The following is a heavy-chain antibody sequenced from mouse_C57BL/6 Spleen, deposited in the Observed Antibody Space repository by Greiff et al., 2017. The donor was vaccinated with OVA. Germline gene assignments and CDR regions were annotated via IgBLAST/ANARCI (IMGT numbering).Heavy chain of an antibody. Sequence: VQLQESGPELVKPGASVKISCKASGYAFSSSWMNWVKQRPGKGLEWIGRIYPGDGDTNYNGKFKGKATLTADKSSSTAYMQLSSLTSEDSAVYFCARSMIRGYAMDYWGQGTSVTVSS. V-gene: IGHV1-82*01. CDR2: IYPGDGDT. CDR1: GYAFSSSW. D-gene: IGHD2-4*01. CDR3: ARSMIRGYAMDY. J-gene: IGHJ4*01.